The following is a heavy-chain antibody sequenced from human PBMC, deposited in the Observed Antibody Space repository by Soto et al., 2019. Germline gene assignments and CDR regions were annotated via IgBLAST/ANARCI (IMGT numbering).Heavy chain of an antibody. CDR1: GSAINSSGYC. J-gene: IGHJ4*02. D-gene: IGHD3-3*02. CDR3: ARLPSRHLVDY. CDR2: MFYGVST. Sequence: SETLSLTCTVSGSAINSSGYCFFCIRQPPGKGLEWIGSMFYGVSTYYNPSLKSRVTVSVDTSKNQFSLNLRSVTAADTAVYYCARLPSRHLVDYWGQGTLVTVSS. V-gene: IGHV4-39*01.